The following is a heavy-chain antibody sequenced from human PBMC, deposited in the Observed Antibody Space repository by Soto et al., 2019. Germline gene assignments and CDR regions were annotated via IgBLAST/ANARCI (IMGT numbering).Heavy chain of an antibody. CDR2: IYDSVTT. Sequence: XETLALNCTVSGASISSYYWSWVRQPPGKGLEWIGYIYDSVTTNYNPSLESRVTMSVDTSRNQFSLRLSSVTAADTAMYFCAGTHISGYYVPFDYWGQGALVTVSS. CDR1: GASISSYY. D-gene: IGHD6-19*01. J-gene: IGHJ4*02. CDR3: AGTHISGYYVPFDY. V-gene: IGHV4-59*01.